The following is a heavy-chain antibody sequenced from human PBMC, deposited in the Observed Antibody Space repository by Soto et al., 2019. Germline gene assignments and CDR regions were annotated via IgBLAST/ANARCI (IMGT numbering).Heavy chain of an antibody. CDR3: TTTVTRHDAFDI. J-gene: IGHJ3*02. D-gene: IGHD4-17*01. CDR1: GGSISSYY. CDR2: IYYSGST. V-gene: IGHV4-59*01. Sequence: SETLSLTCTVSGGSISSYYWSWIRQPPGKGLEWIGYIYYSGSTNYNPSLKSRVTISVDTSKNQFSLKLSSVTAADTAVYYCTTTVTRHDAFDIWGQGTMVTVSS.